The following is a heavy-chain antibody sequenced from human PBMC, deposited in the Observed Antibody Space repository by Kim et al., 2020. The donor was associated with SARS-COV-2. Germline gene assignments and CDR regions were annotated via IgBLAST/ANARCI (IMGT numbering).Heavy chain of an antibody. CDR1: GFTFSNAW. V-gene: IGHV3-15*01. D-gene: IGHD3-22*01. J-gene: IGHJ6*04. CDR3: TTEYYYDSSGQIYYYYGMDV. CDR2: IKSKTDGGTT. Sequence: GGSLRLSCAASGFTFSNAWMSWVRQAPGKGLEWVGRIKSKTDGGTTDYAAPVKGRFTISRDDSKNTLYLQMNSLNTEDTAVYYCTTEYYYDSSGQIYYYYGMDVWGKGTTVTVSS.